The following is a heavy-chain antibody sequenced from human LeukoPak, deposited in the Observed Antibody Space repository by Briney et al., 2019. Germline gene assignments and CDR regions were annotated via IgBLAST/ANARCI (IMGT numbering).Heavy chain of an antibody. CDR1: GDSISSGVYY. J-gene: IGHJ5*02. V-gene: IGHV4-30-4*08. CDR2: IDYSGST. CDR3: AREEWFDP. Sequence: SETLSLTCTVSGDSISSGVYYYSWIRQPPGKGLEWIGYIDYSGSTYYNPSLKSRVTMSVDTSKTQFSLKLSSVTAADTAVYYCAREEWFDPWGQGTLVTVSS.